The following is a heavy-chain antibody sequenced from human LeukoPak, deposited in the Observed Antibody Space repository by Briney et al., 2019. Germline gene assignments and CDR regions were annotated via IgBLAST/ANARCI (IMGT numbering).Heavy chain of an antibody. CDR1: GFTFSSYW. CDR2: IKQDGSEK. CDR3: ARGRVGATRGFADY. Sequence: GGSLRLSCAASGFTFSSYWMSWVRQAPGKGLEWVANIKQDGSEKYYVDSVKGRFTISRDNAKNSLYLQMNSLRAEDTAVYYCARGRVGATRGFADYWGQGTLVTVSS. D-gene: IGHD1-26*01. J-gene: IGHJ4*02. V-gene: IGHV3-7*01.